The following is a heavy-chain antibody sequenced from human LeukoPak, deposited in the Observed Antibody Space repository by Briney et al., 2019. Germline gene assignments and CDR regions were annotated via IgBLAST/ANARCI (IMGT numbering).Heavy chain of an antibody. J-gene: IGHJ3*02. D-gene: IGHD3-22*01. CDR1: GGSISSSSYY. CDR3: ARDQGVTVIVVVGNAFDI. Sequence: SETLSLTCTVSGGSISSSSYYWGWIRQPPGKGLEWIGSIYYSGSTYYNPSLKSRVTISVDTSKNQFSLKLSSVTAADTAVYYCARDQGVTVIVVVGNAFDIWGQGTMVTVSS. CDR2: IYYSGST. V-gene: IGHV4-39*07.